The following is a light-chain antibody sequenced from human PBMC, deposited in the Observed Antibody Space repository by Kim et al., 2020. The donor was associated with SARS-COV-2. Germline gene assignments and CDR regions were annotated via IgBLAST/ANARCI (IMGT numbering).Light chain of an antibody. Sequence: SRGKRAPLSCRASQVVKTKLLAWYRTKPGQSPRLLVYGASGRATGTPTRFGGIGFGTEFTLTISGLGPEDFAVNNGQQYVSSPGTFGQGAQVDI. J-gene: IGKJ1*01. CDR1: QVVKTKL. CDR2: GAS. V-gene: IGKV3-20*01. CDR3: QQYVSSPGT.